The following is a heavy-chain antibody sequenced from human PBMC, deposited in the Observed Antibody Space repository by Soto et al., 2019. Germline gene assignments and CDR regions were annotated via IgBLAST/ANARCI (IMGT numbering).Heavy chain of an antibody. CDR3: ARGQLVWYGDLTPYHRDMDV. J-gene: IGHJ6*04. V-gene: IGHV4-34*02. CDR2: ISHDGGT. D-gene: IGHD3-10*01. Sequence: QVQLQQWGAGLLRPSETLSLTCAFYGGSFDDFYWSWVRQSPGKGLEWVGEISHDGGTNYSPSLASRGSMSVDTSKNQFSLHRRSVTAADTGLYYCARGQLVWYGDLTPYHRDMDVWGKGTTFTVSS. CDR1: GGSFDDFY.